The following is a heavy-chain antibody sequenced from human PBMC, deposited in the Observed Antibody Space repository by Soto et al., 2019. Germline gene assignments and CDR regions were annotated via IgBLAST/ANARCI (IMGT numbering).Heavy chain of an antibody. D-gene: IGHD3-22*01. J-gene: IGHJ3*02. CDR2: IYSSGST. CDR1: GLTVGSEY. V-gene: IGHV3-53*01. CDR3: AKVALGGYYDSSGYRGAFDI. Sequence: TAAGLTVGSEYMTWWRQAQGKKLEWVSVIYSSGSTYYADSVKDRFTISRDNSKNTLYLQMNSLRAEDTAVYYCAKVALGGYYDSSGYRGAFDIWGQGTMVTV.